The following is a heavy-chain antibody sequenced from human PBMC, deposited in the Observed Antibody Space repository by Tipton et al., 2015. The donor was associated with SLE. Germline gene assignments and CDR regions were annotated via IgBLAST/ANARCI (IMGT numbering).Heavy chain of an antibody. Sequence: SLRLSCAASGFTFSSYSMNWVRQAPGKGLEWVSSISSSSSNKYYADSVKGRFTISRDNSKNTLYLQMNSLRTEDTAVYYCAGRIGGYYGMDVWGQGTTVTVSS. CDR3: AGRIGGYYGMDV. D-gene: IGHD2-15*01. J-gene: IGHJ6*02. V-gene: IGHV3-21*01. CDR1: GFTFSSYS. CDR2: ISSSSSNK.